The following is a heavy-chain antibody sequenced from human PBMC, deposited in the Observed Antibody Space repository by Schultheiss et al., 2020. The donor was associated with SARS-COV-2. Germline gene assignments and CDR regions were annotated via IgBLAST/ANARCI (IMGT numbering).Heavy chain of an antibody. J-gene: IGHJ4*02. D-gene: IGHD3-10*02. V-gene: IGHV4-31*03. CDR1: GDSISSGVYY. CDR2: TYDSATT. Sequence: SQTLSLTCTVSGDSISSGVYYWTWIRQHPGKGLEWIGYTYDSATTYYNPSLKSRVTISIDTYKNQFSLKLNSLTAADTAVYYCARGDLVRESGLCHGFDFWGQGTLVTVSS. CDR3: ARGDLVRESGLCHGFDF.